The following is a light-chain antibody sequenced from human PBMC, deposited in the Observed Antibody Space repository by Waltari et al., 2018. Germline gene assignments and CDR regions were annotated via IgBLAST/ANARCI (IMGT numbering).Light chain of an antibody. Sequence: EIVLTQSPGTLSLSPGERATLSCRASQSVSRALAWYQQKPGHAPRLLIYDASRRATGIPDRFSGSVSGTDFSLTITGLEPEDFAVYYCQHYVRLPATFGQGTKVEIK. CDR2: DAS. V-gene: IGKV3-20*01. J-gene: IGKJ1*01. CDR3: QHYVRLPAT. CDR1: QSVSRA.